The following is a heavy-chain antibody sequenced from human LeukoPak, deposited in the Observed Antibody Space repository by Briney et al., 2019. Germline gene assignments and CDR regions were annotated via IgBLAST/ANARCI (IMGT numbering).Heavy chain of an antibody. CDR1: GYTSTGYY. D-gene: IGHD1-26*01. Sequence: ASVKVSCKASGYTSTGYYMHWVRQAPGQGLEWMGWINPNSGGTNYAQKFQGRVTMTRDTSISTAYMELSRLRSDDTAVYYCAKDLRRVGATTYYFDYWGQGTLVTVSS. J-gene: IGHJ4*02. CDR3: AKDLRRVGATTYYFDY. CDR2: INPNSGGT. V-gene: IGHV1-2*02.